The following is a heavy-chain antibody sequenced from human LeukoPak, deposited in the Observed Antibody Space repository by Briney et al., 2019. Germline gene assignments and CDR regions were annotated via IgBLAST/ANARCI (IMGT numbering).Heavy chain of an antibody. CDR2: ISSSSSYI. V-gene: IGHV3-21*04. Sequence: GGSLRLSCAASGFTFSSYSMNWVRQAPGKGLEWVSSISSSSSYIYYADSVKGQFTISRDNSKNTLYLQMNSLRAEDTAVYYCAKEADNYYDSSGYLGDYFDYWGQGTLVTVSS. J-gene: IGHJ4*02. CDR3: AKEADNYYDSSGYLGDYFDY. D-gene: IGHD3-22*01. CDR1: GFTFSSYS.